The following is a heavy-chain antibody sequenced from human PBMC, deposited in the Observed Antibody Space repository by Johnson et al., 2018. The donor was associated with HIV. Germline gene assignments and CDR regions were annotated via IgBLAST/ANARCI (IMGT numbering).Heavy chain of an antibody. Sequence: QVQLVESGGGAVQPGGSLRLSCTGSGSGFTFSKYAINWVRQAPGKGLEWVAVIYFDGRSKYYADSVKGRFTISRDNSKNTLYLQMNSLRAEDTAVYYCAKHPDAFDIWGQGTMVTVSS. J-gene: IGHJ3*02. V-gene: IGHV3-30*04. CDR3: AKHPDAFDI. CDR1: GSGFTFSKYA. CDR2: IYFDGRSK.